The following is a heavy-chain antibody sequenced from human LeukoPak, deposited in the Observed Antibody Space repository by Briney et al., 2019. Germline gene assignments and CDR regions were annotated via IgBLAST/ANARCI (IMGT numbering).Heavy chain of an antibody. CDR1: GFTFSSYS. D-gene: IGHD3-10*01. CDR3: AREDYGSGSYYYY. CDR2: ISSSSTI. V-gene: IGHV3-48*04. J-gene: IGHJ4*02. Sequence: HPGGSLRLSCAASGFTFSSYSMNWVRQAPGKGLEWVSYISSSSTIYYADSVKGRFTISRDNAKNSLYLQTNSLRAEDTAVYYCAREDYGSGSYYYYWGQGTLVTVSS.